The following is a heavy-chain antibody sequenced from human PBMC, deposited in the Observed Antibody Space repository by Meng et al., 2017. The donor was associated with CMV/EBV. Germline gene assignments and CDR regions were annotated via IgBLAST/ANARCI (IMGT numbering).Heavy chain of an antibody. CDR3: ARDRTGYPFDY. CDR1: GFTFSDYY. J-gene: IGHJ4*02. D-gene: IGHD3/OR15-3a*01. Sequence: QVQLVESGGGLVKPGGSLSLSCAASGFTFSDYYMSWIRQAPGKGLERVSYISSSSSYTNYADSVKGRFTISRDNAKNSLYLQMNSLRAEDTAVYYCARDRTGYPFDYWGQGTLVTVSS. CDR2: ISSSSSYT. V-gene: IGHV3-11*05.